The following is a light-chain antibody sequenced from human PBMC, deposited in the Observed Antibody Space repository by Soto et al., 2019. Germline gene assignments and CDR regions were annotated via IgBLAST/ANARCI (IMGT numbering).Light chain of an antibody. CDR1: QGISTY. CDR2: AAS. CDR3: QNYNGAPWT. Sequence: DIQMTQSPSSLSASVGDRVTITCRASQGISTYLVWYQQKPGTVPKLLIVAASTLQSGVPSRFSGSGSGTDFTLTSSSLQAEDVATYYCQNYNGAPWTFGQGTKVEIK. V-gene: IGKV1-27*01. J-gene: IGKJ1*01.